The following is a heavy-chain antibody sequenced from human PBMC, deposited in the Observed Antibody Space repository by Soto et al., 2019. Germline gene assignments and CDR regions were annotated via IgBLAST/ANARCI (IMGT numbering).Heavy chain of an antibody. CDR2: ISWDGGST. CDR1: EFTFDDYT. J-gene: IGHJ6*02. D-gene: IGHD5-12*01. Sequence: PGGAVRLSCAAAEFTFDDYTMHWVRQAPGKGLEWVSLISWDGGSTYYADSVKGRFTISRDNSKNSLYLQMNSLRTEDTALYYCAKVGYSGYDPQDYYYGMDVWGQGTTVTVSS. V-gene: IGHV3-43*01. CDR3: AKVGYSGYDPQDYYYGMDV.